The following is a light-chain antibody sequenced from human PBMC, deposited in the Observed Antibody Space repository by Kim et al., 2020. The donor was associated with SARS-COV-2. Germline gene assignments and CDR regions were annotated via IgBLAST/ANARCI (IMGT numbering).Light chain of an antibody. V-gene: IGKV1-39*01. J-gene: IGKJ4*01. CDR2: GAS. CDR1: QTISNF. Sequence: ASVADRDTITCRASQTISNFLNWFQHKPGKAPKLLINGASTLQSGVPSRFRGSGSGTDFTLTIISLQPEDFATDYCQQSDSTPFTFGGGTKVDIK. CDR3: QQSDSTPFT.